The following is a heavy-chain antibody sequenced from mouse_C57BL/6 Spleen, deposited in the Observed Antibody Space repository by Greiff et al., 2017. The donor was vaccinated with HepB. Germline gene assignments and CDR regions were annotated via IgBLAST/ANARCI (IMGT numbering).Heavy chain of an antibody. CDR1: GYTFTSYW. CDR3: ARSNYYYGSSYEFAY. D-gene: IGHD1-1*01. Sequence: QVQLQQPGAELVKPGASVKMSCKASGYTFTSYWITWVKQRPGQGLEWIGDIYPGSGSTNYNEKFKSKATLTVDTSSSTAYMQLSSLTSEDSAVYYGARSNYYYGSSYEFAYWGQGTLVTVSA. J-gene: IGHJ3*01. CDR2: IYPGSGST. V-gene: IGHV1-55*01.